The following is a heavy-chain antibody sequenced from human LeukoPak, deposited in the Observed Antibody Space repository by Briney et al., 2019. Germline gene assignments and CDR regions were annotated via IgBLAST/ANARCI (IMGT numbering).Heavy chain of an antibody. CDR1: GFTFYDYA. V-gene: IGHV3-9*01. J-gene: IGHJ4*02. Sequence: PGGSLRLSCAASGFTFYDYAMHWVPHAPGKALEGGTGIRWNSGNIVYAVSVKGRFTISRDNAKNSLYLKMHSLRAEDTAVYYCARVVAYDFWSGQPCYFDYWRQGTVVTVSS. CDR2: IRWNSGNI. CDR3: ARVVAYDFWSGQPCYFDY. D-gene: IGHD3-3*01.